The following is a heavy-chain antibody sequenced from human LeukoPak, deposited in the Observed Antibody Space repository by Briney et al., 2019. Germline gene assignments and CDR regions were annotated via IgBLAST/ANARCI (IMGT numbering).Heavy chain of an antibody. D-gene: IGHD1-26*01. CDR3: ARGFRDAYSRKFDS. V-gene: IGHV1-8*01. CDR2: MNPNSGNT. Sequence: ASVKVSCRASGYTFTSYDINWVRQAAGQGLEWMAWMNPNSGNTGYAQEFQGRVTVTRNTSIDTAYMELSSLRSEDTAVYYCARGFRDAYSRKFDSWGQGALVTVSS. J-gene: IGHJ4*02. CDR1: GYTFTSYD.